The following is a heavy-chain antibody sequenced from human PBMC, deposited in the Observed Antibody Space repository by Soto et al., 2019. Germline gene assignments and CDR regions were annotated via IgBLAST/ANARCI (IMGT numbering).Heavy chain of an antibody. J-gene: IGHJ4*02. CDR3: ARAVAVPADFDY. D-gene: IGHD6-19*01. CDR1: GYTFTSYD. V-gene: IGHV1-8*01. CDR2: MNPSSGNT. Sequence: ASVKVSCTASGYTFTSYDINWVRQATGQGLEWMGWMNPSSGNTGYAQKFQGRVTMNRNTAISTAYMELSSLRSEDTAVYYCARAVAVPADFDYWGQGTLVTVSS.